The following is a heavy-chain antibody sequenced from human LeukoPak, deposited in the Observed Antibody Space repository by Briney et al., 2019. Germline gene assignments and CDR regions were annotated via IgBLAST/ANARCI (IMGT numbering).Heavy chain of an antibody. D-gene: IGHD3-3*01. J-gene: IGHJ4*02. V-gene: IGHV1-18*01. CDR3: ARDKGYDFWGYFDY. CDR1: GYTFTSYG. CDR2: ISAYNGNT. Sequence: ASVKVSCKASGYTFTSYGISWVRQAPGQGLEWMGWISAYNGNTNYAQKLQGRVTMTTDTSTSTAYMELRSLRSDDTAVYYCARDKGYDFWGYFDYWGQGTLVTVSS.